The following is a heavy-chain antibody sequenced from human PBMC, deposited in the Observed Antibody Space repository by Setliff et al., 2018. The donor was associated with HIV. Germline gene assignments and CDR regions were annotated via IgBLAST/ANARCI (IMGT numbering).Heavy chain of an antibody. CDR3: ARGGGFWSGQLDY. J-gene: IGHJ4*02. CDR1: GGSFSDHY. CDR2: INHSGIS. D-gene: IGHD3-3*01. Sequence: LSLTCAAYGGSFSDHYWSWIRQPPGKGLEWIGEINHSGISNFNPSLKSRVSIPIDTPRSQFSLKLSSVTAADTAVYYCARGGGFWSGQLDYWGQGTLVTVSS. V-gene: IGHV4-34*01.